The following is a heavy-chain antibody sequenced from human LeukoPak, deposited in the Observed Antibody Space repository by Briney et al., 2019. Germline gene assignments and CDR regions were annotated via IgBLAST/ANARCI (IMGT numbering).Heavy chain of an antibody. V-gene: IGHV4-38-2*02. CDR2: IYHSGST. CDR3: ARDGQWELRRQPHDY. J-gene: IGHJ4*02. CDR1: GYSISSGYY. D-gene: IGHD1-26*01. Sequence: SETLSLTCTVSGYSISSGYYWGWIRQPPGKGLEWIGSIYHSGSTYYNPSLKSRVTISVDTSKNQFSLKLSSVTAADTAVYYCARDGQWELRRQPHDYWGQGTLVTVSS.